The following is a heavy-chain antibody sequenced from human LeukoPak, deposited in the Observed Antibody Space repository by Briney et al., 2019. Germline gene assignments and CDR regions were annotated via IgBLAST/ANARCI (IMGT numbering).Heavy chain of an antibody. D-gene: IGHD3-9*01. CDR1: GFTFSSYD. V-gene: IGHV3-13*01. Sequence: GGSLRLSCAASGFTFSSYDMHWVSQATGKGLELVSAIGTAGDTYYPGSVKGRFTISRENAKNSLYLQMNSLRAGDTAVYYCAREGLTGFDNWGQGTLVTVSS. CDR2: IGTAGDT. CDR3: AREGLTGFDN. J-gene: IGHJ4*02.